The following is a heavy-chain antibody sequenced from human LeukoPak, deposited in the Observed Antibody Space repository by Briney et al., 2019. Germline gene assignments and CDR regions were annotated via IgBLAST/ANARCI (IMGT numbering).Heavy chain of an antibody. CDR1: GYSENLYG. D-gene: IGHD1-14*01. V-gene: IGHV7-4-1*02. CDR3: ARDRTLFDY. Sequence: ASAKVSCKTSGYSENLYGITWVRQAPGQGLEWMGWINTNTGNPTYAQGFTGRFVFSLDTSVSTAYLQISSLKTEDTAVYYCARDRTLFDYWGQGTLVTVSS. CDR2: INTNTGNP. J-gene: IGHJ4*02.